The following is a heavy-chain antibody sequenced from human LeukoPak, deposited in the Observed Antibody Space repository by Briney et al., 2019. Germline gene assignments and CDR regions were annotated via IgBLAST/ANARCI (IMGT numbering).Heavy chain of an antibody. Sequence: GGSLRLSCAASGFTFSSYSMNWVRQAPGKGLAWVSSISSSSSYIYYADSVKGRFTISRDNAKNSLYLQMNSLRAEDTAVYYCARAGYRARIAAAGYDYWGQGTLVTVSS. D-gene: IGHD6-13*01. V-gene: IGHV3-21*01. J-gene: IGHJ4*02. CDR1: GFTFSSYS. CDR2: ISSSSSYI. CDR3: ARAGYRARIAAAGYDY.